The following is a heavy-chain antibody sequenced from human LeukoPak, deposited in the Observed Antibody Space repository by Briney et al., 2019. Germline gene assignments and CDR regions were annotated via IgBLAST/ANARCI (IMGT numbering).Heavy chain of an antibody. CDR3: ARSQLELTFDY. V-gene: IGHV4-39*07. CDR2: IYYSGST. J-gene: IGHJ4*02. Sequence: PSETLSLTCTVSGGSISSSSYYWGWIRQPPGKGLEWIGSIYYSGSTYYNPSLKSRVTISVDTSKNQFSLKLSSVTAADTAVYYCARSQLELTFDYWGQGTLVTVSS. CDR1: GGSISSSSYY. D-gene: IGHD1-1*01.